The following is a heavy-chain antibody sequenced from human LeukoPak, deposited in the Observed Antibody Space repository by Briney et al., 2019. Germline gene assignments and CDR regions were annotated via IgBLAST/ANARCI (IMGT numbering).Heavy chain of an antibody. J-gene: IGHJ6*03. CDR1: GFTFSSYD. V-gene: IGHV3-30-3*01. CDR2: ISYDGSNK. Sequence: PGGSLRLSCAASGFTFSSYDMHWVRQAPGKGLEWVAVISYDGSNKYYADSVKGRFTISRDNSKNTLYLQMNSLRAEDTAVYYCARGLVYGYCSSTSSWNYYMDVWGKGTTVTVSS. CDR3: ARGLVYGYCSSTSSWNYYMDV. D-gene: IGHD2-2*01.